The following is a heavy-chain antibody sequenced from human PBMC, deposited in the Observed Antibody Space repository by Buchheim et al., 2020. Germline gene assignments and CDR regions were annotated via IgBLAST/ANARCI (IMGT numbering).Heavy chain of an antibody. D-gene: IGHD1-26*01. CDR1: GFTFSSYG. Sequence: QVQLVESGGGVVQPGRSLRLSCAASGFTFSSYGMHWVRQAPGKGLEWVAVISYDGSNKYYADSVKGRFTISRDNSKNTLYLQMNSLRAEDTAAYYCAKGGSGSDFDYWGQGTL. CDR3: AKGGSGSDFDY. V-gene: IGHV3-30*18. J-gene: IGHJ4*02. CDR2: ISYDGSNK.